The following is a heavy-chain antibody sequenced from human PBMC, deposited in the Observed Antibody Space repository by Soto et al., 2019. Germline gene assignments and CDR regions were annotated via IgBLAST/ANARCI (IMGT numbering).Heavy chain of an antibody. D-gene: IGHD6-13*01. CDR2: IYYSGST. Sequence: QVQLQESGPGLVKPSQTLSLTCTVSGGSISSGGYYWSWIRQHPGKGLEWIGYIYYSGSTYYNPPLKSRVTISVDTSKNQFTLKLSSVTAADTAVYYCARAGHSNYYYGMDVWGQGTTVTVSS. CDR1: GGSISSGGYY. J-gene: IGHJ6*02. CDR3: ARAGHSNYYYGMDV. V-gene: IGHV4-31*03.